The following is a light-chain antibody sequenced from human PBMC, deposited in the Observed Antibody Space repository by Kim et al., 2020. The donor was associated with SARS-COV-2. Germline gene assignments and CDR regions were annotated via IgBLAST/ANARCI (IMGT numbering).Light chain of an antibody. CDR1: SSDVGGYNY. CDR3: SSYRVGNNLVL. V-gene: IGLV2-8*01. CDR2: EVS. Sequence: QSALTQPPSASGSLGQSVTISCTGTSSDVGGYNYVSWYQHHPGKAPKLMIYEVSKRPSGVPDRFSGSKSGNTASLTVSGLQAEDEADYYCSSYRVGNNLVLFGGGTQLTVL. J-gene: IGLJ2*01.